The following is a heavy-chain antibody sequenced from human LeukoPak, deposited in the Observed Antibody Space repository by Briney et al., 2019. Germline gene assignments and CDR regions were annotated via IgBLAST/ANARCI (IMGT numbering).Heavy chain of an antibody. CDR3: ARVSITGTYLFDY. CDR2: ISRSGADR. J-gene: IGHJ4*02. Sequence: GGSLRLSCAASGFTFSSCSMNWVRQAPGKGLEWVSSISRSGADRYHADSVKGRFTISRDNAKNSLYLQMNSLRAEDTAVYYCARVSITGTYLFDYWGQGTLVTVSS. CDR1: GFTFSSCS. V-gene: IGHV3-21*01. D-gene: IGHD1-20*01.